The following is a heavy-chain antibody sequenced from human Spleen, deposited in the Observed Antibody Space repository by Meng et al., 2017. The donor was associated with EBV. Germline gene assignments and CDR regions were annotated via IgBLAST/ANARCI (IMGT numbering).Heavy chain of an antibody. V-gene: IGHV4-39*07. D-gene: IGHD6-13*01. CDR1: GGSVSISSNY. CDR3: TRDTTGIAAAVMLDY. J-gene: IGHJ4*02. Sequence: QPQESGPGLVKPSETLSLTCTVSGGSVSISSNYWGWIRQPPGKGLEWIGSVHYSGNTYHNPSLQSRVTISVDLSKNQFSLKLRSVTAADTAVYYCTRDTTGIAAAVMLDYWGQGTLVTVSS. CDR2: VHYSGNT.